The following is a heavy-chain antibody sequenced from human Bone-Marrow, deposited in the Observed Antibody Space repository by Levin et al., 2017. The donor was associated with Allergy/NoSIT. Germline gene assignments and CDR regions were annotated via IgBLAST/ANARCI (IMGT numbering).Heavy chain of an antibody. CDR2: INCNSGAT. D-gene: IGHD1-1*01. J-gene: IGHJ5*02. Sequence: GESLKISCKSSGYIFTDYYIHWVRQAPGQGLEWMARINCNSGATNYAQKFQGRVTLTRDTSVNSVYIDLRSLESDDTAVYYCARSPSERQADNTGGWFDPWGQGTLLTVS. V-gene: IGHV1-2*06. CDR1: GYIFTDYY. CDR3: ARSPSERQADNTGGWFDP.